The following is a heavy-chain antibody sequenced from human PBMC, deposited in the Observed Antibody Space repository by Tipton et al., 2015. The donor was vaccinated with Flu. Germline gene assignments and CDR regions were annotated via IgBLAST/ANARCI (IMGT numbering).Heavy chain of an antibody. CDR1: GGSVTSGSYH. CDR2: IYSSGNT. V-gene: IGHV4-61*01. J-gene: IGHJ4*02. CDR3: ARARITGTSPFDY. Sequence: TLSLTCTVSGGSVTSGSYHWNWIRQPPGKGLEWIGYIYSSGNTNYNPSLKSRVTISVDTSKNQFSLQLSSVTPADTALYSCARARITGTSPFDYWGQGTLVTVSS. D-gene: IGHD1-7*01.